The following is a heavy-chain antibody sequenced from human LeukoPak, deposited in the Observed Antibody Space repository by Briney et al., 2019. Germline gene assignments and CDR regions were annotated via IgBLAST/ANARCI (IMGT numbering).Heavy chain of an antibody. CDR2: IRSTAYGGET. Sequence: PGGSLILSCKASGITFADRAMSWVRQAAGKGPEWVGFIRSTAYGGETEYAASVKGRFIISRDDSKSIAYLQMNSLNSDDTAVYYCSRARLGGYYYMDVWGKGTTVTVSS. CDR1: GITFADRA. V-gene: IGHV3-49*04. J-gene: IGHJ6*03. CDR3: SRARLGGYYYMDV. D-gene: IGHD3-16*01.